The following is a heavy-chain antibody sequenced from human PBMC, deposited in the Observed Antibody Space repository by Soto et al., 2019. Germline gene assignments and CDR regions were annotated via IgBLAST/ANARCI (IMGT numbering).Heavy chain of an antibody. CDR2: ISSSSSTI. CDR1: GFTFSSYS. CDR3: ARDEEWGRSSGYYYHYYYYGMDV. Sequence: PGGSLRLSCAASGFTFSSYSMNWVRHAPGKGLEWVSYISSSSSTIYYADSVKGRFTISRDNAKNSLYLQMNSLRDEDTAVYYCARDEEWGRSSGYYYHYYYYGMDVWGQGTTVTVSS. D-gene: IGHD3-22*01. J-gene: IGHJ6*02. V-gene: IGHV3-48*02.